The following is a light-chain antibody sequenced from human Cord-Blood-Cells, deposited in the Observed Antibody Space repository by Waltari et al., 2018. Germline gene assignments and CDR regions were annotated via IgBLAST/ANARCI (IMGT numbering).Light chain of an antibody. CDR2: AAS. CDR3: QPSYSTPYT. V-gene: IGKV1-39*01. Sequence: DIQMTQSPSSLSASVGDRVTITCRASQSISSYLNWYQQKPGKAPKLLIYAASSLQSGDPSRFSGSGSGTDFTLTISSLQPEDFATYYCQPSYSTPYTFGQGTKLEIK. CDR1: QSISSY. J-gene: IGKJ2*01.